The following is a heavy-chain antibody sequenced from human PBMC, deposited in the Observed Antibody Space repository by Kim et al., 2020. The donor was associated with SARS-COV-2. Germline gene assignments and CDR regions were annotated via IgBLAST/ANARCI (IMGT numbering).Heavy chain of an antibody. D-gene: IGHD2-2*02. CDR3: AKGDCSSSSCYTTDS. Sequence: GGSLRLSCAASGFTFINYAMSWVRQAPGKGLEWVSTISGSADSIYYADSVKGRFTIDRDNPKNTLHLEMNSLRAEDTAIYYCAKGDCSSSSCYTTDSWGRGTLVTVSS. CDR1: GFTFINYA. J-gene: IGHJ5*01. CDR2: ISGSADSI. V-gene: IGHV3-23*01.